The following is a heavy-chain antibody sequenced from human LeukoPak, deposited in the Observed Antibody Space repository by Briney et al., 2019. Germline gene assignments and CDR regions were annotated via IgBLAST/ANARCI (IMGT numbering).Heavy chain of an antibody. D-gene: IGHD2-21*02. CDR1: GYTFTGYY. CDR2: INPNSGGT. CDR3: ARYYCGGDCYLWFDP. V-gene: IGHV1-2*06. J-gene: IGHJ5*02. Sequence: ASVKVSFKASGYTFTGYYIHWVRQAPGQGLEWMGRINPNSGGTDYAQKFQGRLTITRDTSSSTAYMELGRLTSDDTAVYYCARYYCGGDCYLWFDPWGQGTPVTVSS.